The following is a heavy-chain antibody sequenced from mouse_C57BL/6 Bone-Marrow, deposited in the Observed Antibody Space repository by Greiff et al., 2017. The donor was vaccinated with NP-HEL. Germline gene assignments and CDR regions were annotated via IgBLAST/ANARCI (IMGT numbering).Heavy chain of an antibody. D-gene: IGHD1-1*01. Sequence: EVKLMESGAELVRPGASVKLSCTASGFNIKDDYMHWVKQRPEQGLEWIGWIDPENGDTEYASKFQGKATITADTSSNTAYLQLSSLTSEDTAVYYCTTYFYYYGSSFYWYFDVWGTGTTVTVSS. J-gene: IGHJ1*03. CDR1: GFNIKDDY. CDR2: IDPENGDT. CDR3: TTYFYYYGSSFYWYFDV. V-gene: IGHV14-4*01.